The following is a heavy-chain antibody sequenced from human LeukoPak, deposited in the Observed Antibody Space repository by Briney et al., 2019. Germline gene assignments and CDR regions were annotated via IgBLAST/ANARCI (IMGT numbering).Heavy chain of an antibody. J-gene: IGHJ4*02. V-gene: IGHV3-48*03. CDR3: ARGIAAADLDY. CDR1: GFTFSSYE. CDR2: ISSSGSTI. Sequence: GGSLRLSCAASGFTFSSYEMNWVRQAPGKGLEWVSYISSSGSTIYYADSVKGRFTISRDNAKNSLYLQMNSPRAEDTAVYYCARGIAAADLDYWGQGTLVTVSS. D-gene: IGHD6-13*01.